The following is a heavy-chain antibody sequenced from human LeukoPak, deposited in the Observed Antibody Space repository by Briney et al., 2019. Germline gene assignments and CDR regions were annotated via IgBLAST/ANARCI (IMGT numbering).Heavy chain of an antibody. V-gene: IGHV4-31*03. CDR3: ARVCYGAGSRSFEY. D-gene: IGHD3-10*01. Sequence: PSETLSLTCSVSGGAVSNGGYYWSWIRQHPGKGLEWIGYIYYSGTTYYNPSLKSRVTISVDTSKNQFSLKLSSVPAADTAVYDCARVCYGAGSRSFEYWGQGTLVTVSS. J-gene: IGHJ4*02. CDR1: GGAVSNGGYY. CDR2: IYYSGTT.